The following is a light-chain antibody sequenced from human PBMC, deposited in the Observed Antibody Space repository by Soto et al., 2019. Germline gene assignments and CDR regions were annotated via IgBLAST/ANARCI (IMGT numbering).Light chain of an antibody. CDR1: SSDVGSYNF. CDR2: EGR. CDR3: CSYAGSNSYV. V-gene: IGLV2-23*01. Sequence: QSALTQSASVSGSPGQSITISCTGSSSDVGSYNFVSWYQQHPGKAPKLIIYEGRKRPSGVSNRFSGSKSGSTASLTISGLPAEDEADYYCCSYAGSNSYVFGTGTKLTVL. J-gene: IGLJ1*01.